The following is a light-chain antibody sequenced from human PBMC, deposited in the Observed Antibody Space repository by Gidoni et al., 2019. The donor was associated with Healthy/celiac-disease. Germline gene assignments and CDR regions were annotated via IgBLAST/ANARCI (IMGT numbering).Light chain of an antibody. CDR2: DAS. CDR3: QQRKT. V-gene: IGKV3-11*01. CDR1: QSVSSY. Sequence: EIVLTQSPATLSLSPGERATLSCRASQSVSSYLAWYQQKPGQAPRLLIYDASNRATGIPARCSGSGSGTDFTLTISSLEPEDFAVYYCQQRKTLXXXTKVEIK. J-gene: IGKJ1*01.